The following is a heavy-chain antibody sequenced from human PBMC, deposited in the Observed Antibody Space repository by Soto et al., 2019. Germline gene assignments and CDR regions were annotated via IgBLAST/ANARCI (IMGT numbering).Heavy chain of an antibody. D-gene: IGHD1-26*01. Sequence: EVQVVESGGGLVQPGGSLRLSCAASGFTFSDHYVDWVRQAPGKGLEWVGRIRNKANRYTTEYSASVKGRFTISRDNSKNSVSMQRDSLKIEDTAVYLCAGDLARAGTTNEYWGQGTLVTVSS. CDR1: GFTFSDHY. CDR2: IRNKANRYTT. J-gene: IGHJ4*02. CDR3: AGDLARAGTTNEY. V-gene: IGHV3-72*01.